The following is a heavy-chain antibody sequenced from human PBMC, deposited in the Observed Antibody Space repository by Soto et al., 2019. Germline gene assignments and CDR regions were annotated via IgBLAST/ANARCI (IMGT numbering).Heavy chain of an antibody. J-gene: IGHJ6*02. V-gene: IGHV1-2*04. CDR2: INPKSGGT. CDR1: GYSFTDYH. D-gene: IGHD2-8*01. CDR3: ARGDSTDCSNGVCSFFYNHDMDV. Sequence: ASVKVSCKASGYSFTDYHIRWVRQAPGQGLEWLGRINPKSGGTSTAQKFQGWVTMTTDTSISTASMELTRLTSDDTAIYYCARGDSTDCSNGVCSFFYNHDMDVWGQGTTVTVSS.